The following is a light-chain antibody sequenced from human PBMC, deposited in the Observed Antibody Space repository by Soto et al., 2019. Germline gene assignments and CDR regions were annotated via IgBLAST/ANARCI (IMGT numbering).Light chain of an antibody. CDR2: GAS. CDR3: QQYSDLPMT. CDR1: QSVSNDF. J-gene: IGKJ5*01. V-gene: IGKV3-20*01. Sequence: EIVLTQSPGILSLSPGERATLSCRASQSVSNDFLAWYQHKPGQAPRLLIYGASTRATDVPDRFSGSASGTDFTLTISRLEPEDFAVYFCQQYSDLPMTFGQGTRLEIK.